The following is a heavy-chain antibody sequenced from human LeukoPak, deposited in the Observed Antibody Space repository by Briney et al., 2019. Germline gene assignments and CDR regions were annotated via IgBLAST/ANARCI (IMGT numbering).Heavy chain of an antibody. J-gene: IGHJ6*04. CDR2: IRSKANSYAT. D-gene: IGHD5-12*01. Sequence: GGSRKLSCAASGFTFSGSAMHWVRQASGKGLEWVGRIRSKANSYATAHAASVKGRFTISRDDSKNTAYLQMNSLKTEDTAVYYCTRPGGGSDLDVWGKGTTVTVSS. CDR1: GFTFSGSA. V-gene: IGHV3-73*01. CDR3: TRPGGGSDLDV.